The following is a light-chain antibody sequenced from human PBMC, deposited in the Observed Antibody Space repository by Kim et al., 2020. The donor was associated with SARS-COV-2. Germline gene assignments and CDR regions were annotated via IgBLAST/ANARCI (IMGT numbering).Light chain of an antibody. J-gene: IGKJ5*01. V-gene: IGKV3-11*01. CDR1: QSVGSS. CDR3: QQRSNWPPIT. CDR2: DSS. Sequence: SPGETATLSCRASQSVGSSLAWYQQKPGQAPRLLIYDSSTRVTGIPARFSGTGSGTDFTLTIISLEPEDFAVYYCQQRSNWPPITFGQGTRLEIK.